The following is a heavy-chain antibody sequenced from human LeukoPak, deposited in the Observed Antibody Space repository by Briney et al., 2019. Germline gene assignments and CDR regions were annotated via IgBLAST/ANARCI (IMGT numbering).Heavy chain of an antibody. D-gene: IGHD4-23*01. V-gene: IGHV3-74*03. Sequence: GGSLRLSCAASGFTFSNYWMHWVRQAPGKGLVWVSRINSDGSSTTYADSVKGRFTISRDNAKNTLYPQMNSLRAEDTAVYYCTRAYGGDSDWYFDLWGRGTLVTVSS. CDR1: GFTFSNYW. J-gene: IGHJ2*01. CDR3: TRAYGGDSDWYFDL. CDR2: INSDGSST.